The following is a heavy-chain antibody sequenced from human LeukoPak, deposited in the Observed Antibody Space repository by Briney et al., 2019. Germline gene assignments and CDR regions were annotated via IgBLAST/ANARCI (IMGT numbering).Heavy chain of an antibody. CDR2: ISPDSNYK. J-gene: IGHJ4*02. CDR3: AKHHYYDSSGRTYYFDY. CDR1: GLTFSTYS. Sequence: GESLRLSCAASGLTFSTYSMNWLRLAPGKGLEWVSSISPDSNYKYYVDSVKGRFTISRDNAKSSLYLQMNSLRAEDTAVYYCAKHHYYDSSGRTYYFDYWGQGTLVTVSS. D-gene: IGHD3-22*01. V-gene: IGHV3-21*04.